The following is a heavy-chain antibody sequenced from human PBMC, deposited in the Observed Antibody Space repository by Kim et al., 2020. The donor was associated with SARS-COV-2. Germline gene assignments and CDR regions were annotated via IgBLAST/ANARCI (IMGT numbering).Heavy chain of an antibody. Sequence: STYIADTVKGRFNISRDNSKNALYLQMNSLRAEDTAVYYCANLAMIVADTRGQGTLVTVSS. V-gene: IGHV3-23*01. D-gene: IGHD3-22*01. CDR2: ST. J-gene: IGHJ4*02. CDR3: ANLAMIVADT.